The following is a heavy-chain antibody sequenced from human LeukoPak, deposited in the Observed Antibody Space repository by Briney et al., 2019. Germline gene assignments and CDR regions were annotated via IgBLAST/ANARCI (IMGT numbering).Heavy chain of an antibody. CDR3: TSAPRRYYYYNSGYYYPH. V-gene: IGHV3-49*03. D-gene: IGHD3-22*01. CDR2: IRSKAYDGTT. Sequence: GGSLRLSCTASGFTFGDYALSWFRQAPGKGLEWVGFIRSKAYDGTTEYAASVKGRLTISRNDSKCIAYLQMNSLKTEDTAVYYCTSAPRRYYYYNSGYYYPHWGQRTLVTVSS. J-gene: IGHJ4*02. CDR1: GFTFGDYA.